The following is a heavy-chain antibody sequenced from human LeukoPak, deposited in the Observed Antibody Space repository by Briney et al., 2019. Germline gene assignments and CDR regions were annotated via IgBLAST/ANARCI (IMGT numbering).Heavy chain of an antibody. CDR2: ISGSGGST. Sequence: GGSLRLSCAASGFTFSSHLMHWVRQAQGTGLEWVSAISGSGGSTYYADSVKGRFTISRDNAKNSLYLQMNSLRAEDTAVYYCASSPSGSYPGTFDYWGQGTLVTVSS. CDR3: ASSPSGSYPGTFDY. J-gene: IGHJ4*02. V-gene: IGHV3-23*01. CDR1: GFTFSSHL. D-gene: IGHD1-26*01.